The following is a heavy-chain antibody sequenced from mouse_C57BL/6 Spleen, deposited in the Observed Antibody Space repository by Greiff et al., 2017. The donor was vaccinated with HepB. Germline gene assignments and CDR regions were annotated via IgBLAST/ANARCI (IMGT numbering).Heavy chain of an antibody. CDR2: IHPNSGST. V-gene: IGHV1-64*01. J-gene: IGHJ4*01. CDR1: GYTFTSYW. D-gene: IGHD1-1*01. CDR3: AREEGSSPYAMDY. Sequence: QVQLKQPGAELVKPGASVKLSCKASGYTFTSYWMHWVKQRPGQGLEWIGMIHPNSGSTNYNEKFKSKATLTVDKSSSTAYMQLSSLTSEDSAVYYCAREEGSSPYAMDYWGQGTSVTVSS.